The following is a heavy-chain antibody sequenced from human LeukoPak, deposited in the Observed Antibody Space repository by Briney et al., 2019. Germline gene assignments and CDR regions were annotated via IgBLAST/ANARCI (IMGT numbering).Heavy chain of an antibody. J-gene: IGHJ4*02. CDR2: ISWNSGSI. D-gene: IGHD6-19*01. CDR3: AKTEQWTDIDS. V-gene: IGHV3-9*01. CDR1: GFTFDDYA. Sequence: PGGSLRLSCAASGFTFDDYAMHWVRQGPGKGLEWVSGISWNSGSIGYAGSVKGRFTISRDNDKTSLYLQMNSLRAEDTALYYCAKTEQWTDIDSWGQGTLVTVSS.